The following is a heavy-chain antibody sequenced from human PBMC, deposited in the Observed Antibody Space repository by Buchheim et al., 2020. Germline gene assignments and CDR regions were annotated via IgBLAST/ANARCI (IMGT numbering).Heavy chain of an antibody. CDR1: GFTFSSYS. CDR3: ARDLPKAYCTNGVCSPRGMDV. D-gene: IGHD2-8*01. CDR2: ISSSSSYI. Sequence: EVQLVESGGGLVKPGGSLRLSCAASGFTFSSYSMNWVRQAPGKGLEWVSSISSSSSYIYYADSVKGRFTISRDNAKNSLYLQMNSLRAEDTAVYYCARDLPKAYCTNGVCSPRGMDVWGQGTT. V-gene: IGHV3-21*01. J-gene: IGHJ6*02.